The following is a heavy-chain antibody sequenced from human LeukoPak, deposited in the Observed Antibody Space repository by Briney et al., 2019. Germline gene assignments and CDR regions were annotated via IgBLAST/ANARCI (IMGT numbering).Heavy chain of an antibody. V-gene: IGHV3-48*01. CDR3: ARVGDIVVVPAATTGYFDY. J-gene: IGHJ4*02. Sequence: PGGSLRLSCAASGFTFSSYSMNWVRQAPGKGLEWVSYISSSSSTIYYADSVKGRFTISRDNAKNSLYLQMNSLRAEDTAVYYCARVGDIVVVPAATTGYFDYWGQGTLVTVSS. D-gene: IGHD2-2*01. CDR1: GFTFSSYS. CDR2: ISSSSSTI.